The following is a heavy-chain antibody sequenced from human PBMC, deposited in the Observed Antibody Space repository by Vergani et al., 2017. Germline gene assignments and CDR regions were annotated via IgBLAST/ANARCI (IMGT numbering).Heavy chain of an antibody. J-gene: IGHJ4*02. CDR3: ARDSPYSISSVLY. CDR2: ISSSSSYI. V-gene: IGHV3-21*01. D-gene: IGHD6-6*01. Sequence: EVQLVESGGGLVKPGGSLRLSCAASGFTFSSYSMNWVRQAPGKGLEWVSSISSSSSYIYYADSVKGRFTISRDNAKNSLYLQMNSLRAEDTAVYYCARDSPYSISSVLYRGRGTLFSVSS. CDR1: GFTFSSYS.